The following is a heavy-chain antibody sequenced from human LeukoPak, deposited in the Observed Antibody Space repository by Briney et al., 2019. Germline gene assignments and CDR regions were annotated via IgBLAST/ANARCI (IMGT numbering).Heavy chain of an antibody. CDR2: IGSNGDNT. CDR1: GFTFSTYV. V-gene: IGHV3-64D*06. Sequence: GGSLRLSCSVSGFTFSTYVMHWVRQAPGEGLEYVSAIGSNGDNTYYADSVKGRFTISRDNSKNTLYLQMSSLRADDTAVYYCVRGTGYWGQGTLVTVSS. CDR3: VRGTGY. J-gene: IGHJ4*02.